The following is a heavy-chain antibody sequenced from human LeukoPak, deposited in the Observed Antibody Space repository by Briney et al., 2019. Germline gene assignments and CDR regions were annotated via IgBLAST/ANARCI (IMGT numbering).Heavy chain of an antibody. CDR2: IWYDGDNK. D-gene: IGHD1-26*01. J-gene: IGHJ5*02. CDR3: ARSYSGRYEGWFDP. Sequence: PGTSLRLFCAVCGFTFSNHNMHGVRQARGKGLEWVAGIWYDGDNKYYGSSVRGRYTLSRHHSENTLYLQVNSQRAEDSAVYYCARSYSGRYEGWFDPWRQGTL. CDR1: GFTFSNHN. V-gene: IGHV3-33*01.